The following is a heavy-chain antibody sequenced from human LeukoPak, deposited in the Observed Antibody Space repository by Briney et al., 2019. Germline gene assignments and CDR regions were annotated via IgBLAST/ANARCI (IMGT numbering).Heavy chain of an antibody. CDR3: ARESGYSYDQAFDY. CDR1: GFTFSSYS. J-gene: IGHJ4*02. V-gene: IGHV3-21*01. D-gene: IGHD5-18*01. Sequence: GGPLRLSCAASGFTFSSYSMNWVRQAPGKGLEWVSSISSSSSYIYYADSVKGRFTISRDNAKNSLYLQMNSLRAEDTAVYYCARESGYSYDQAFDYWGQGTLVTVSS. CDR2: ISSSSSYI.